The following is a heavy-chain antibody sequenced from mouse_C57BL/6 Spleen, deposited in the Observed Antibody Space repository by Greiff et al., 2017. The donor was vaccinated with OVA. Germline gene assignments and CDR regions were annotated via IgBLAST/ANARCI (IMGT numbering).Heavy chain of an antibody. CDR3: ARWGGSSLAGAMDY. CDR1: GYTFTSYT. D-gene: IGHD1-1*01. Sequence: QVQLKQSGAELARPGASVKMSCKASGYTFTSYTMHWVKQRPGQGLEWIGYINPSSGYTKYNQKFKDKATLTADKSSSTAYMQLSSLTSEDSAVYYCARWGGSSLAGAMDYWGQGTSVTVSS. CDR2: INPSSGYT. J-gene: IGHJ4*01. V-gene: IGHV1-4*01.